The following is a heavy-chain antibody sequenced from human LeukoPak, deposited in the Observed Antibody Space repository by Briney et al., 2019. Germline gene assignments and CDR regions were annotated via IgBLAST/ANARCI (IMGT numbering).Heavy chain of an antibody. D-gene: IGHD2-2*01. CDR1: GGTFSSYA. Sequence: GSSVKVSCKASGGTFSSYAISWVRQAPGQGLEWMGGIIPIFGTANYAQKFQGRVTITADESTSTAYMELSSLRSEDTAVYYCARGRQYIVVVPAAIRGDWFDPWGQGTLVTVSS. V-gene: IGHV1-69*01. CDR3: ARGRQYIVVVPAAIRGDWFDP. CDR2: IIPIFGTA. J-gene: IGHJ5*02.